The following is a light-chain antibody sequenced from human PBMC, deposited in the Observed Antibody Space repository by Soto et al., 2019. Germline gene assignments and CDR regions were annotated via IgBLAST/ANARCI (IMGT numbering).Light chain of an antibody. CDR2: WAS. CDR3: QQDESTPPT. Sequence: DIVMTQSPDSLAVSLGERATINCKSSQSVLYSSNNKNYLAWYQQRPGQPPKLLIYWASTRESGVPDRFSGSGSGTDFTLSITSLQAEDVAVYYCQQDESTPPTFGHRTKLEIK. J-gene: IGKJ2*01. V-gene: IGKV4-1*01. CDR1: QSVLYSSNNKNY.